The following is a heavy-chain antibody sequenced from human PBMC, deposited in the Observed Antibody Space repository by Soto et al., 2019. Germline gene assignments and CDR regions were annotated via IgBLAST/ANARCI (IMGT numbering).Heavy chain of an antibody. CDR2: INHSGST. J-gene: IGHJ4*02. D-gene: IGHD2-15*01. V-gene: IGHV4-34*01. CDR1: GGSFSGYY. Sequence: SETLSLTCAVYGGSFSGYYWSWIRQPPGKGLEWIGEINHSGSTNYNPSLKSRVTISVDTSKNQFSLKLSSVTAADTAVYYCAGGGGGNAIDYWGQGTLVTVSS. CDR3: AGGGGGNAIDY.